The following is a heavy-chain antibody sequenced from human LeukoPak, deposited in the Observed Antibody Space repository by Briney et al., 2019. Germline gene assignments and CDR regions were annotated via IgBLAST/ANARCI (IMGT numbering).Heavy chain of an antibody. CDR3: ARHCRAVLVVPVARGDYFDY. J-gene: IGHJ4*02. CDR2: LSSDESDD. D-gene: IGHD2-2*01. V-gene: IGHV3-30*03. CDR1: GFTFSNYN. Sequence: GGSLRLSCAASGFTFSNYNIHWVRQAPGKGLEWVAVLSSDESDDYYADSENYADSVKGRFTISRDNSQNTVYLQMTSLRPEDTAVYYCARHCRAVLVVPVARGDYFDYLGQGTLVTVSS.